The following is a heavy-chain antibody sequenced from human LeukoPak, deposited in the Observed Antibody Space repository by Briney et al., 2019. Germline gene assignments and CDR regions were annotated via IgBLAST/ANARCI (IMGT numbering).Heavy chain of an antibody. CDR3: ARAGDYYDSSGYSDAFDI. J-gene: IGHJ3*02. Sequence: GASVKVSCKASGGTFSSYAISWVRQAPGQGLEWMGGIIPIFGTANYAQKFQGRVTITADESTSTAYMELSSLRSEDTAVYYCARAGDYYDSSGYSDAFDIWGQGTMVTVSS. V-gene: IGHV1-69*13. CDR2: IIPIFGTA. CDR1: GGTFSSYA. D-gene: IGHD3-22*01.